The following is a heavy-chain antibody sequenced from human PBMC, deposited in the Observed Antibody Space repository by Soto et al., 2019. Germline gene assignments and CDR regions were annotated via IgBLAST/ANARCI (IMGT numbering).Heavy chain of an antibody. V-gene: IGHV1-2*02. CDR3: AGNWNDGDDYFDN. J-gene: IGHJ4*02. Sequence: VQLVQSGAEVKKPGASVKVSCKASGYTFTDYFIQWVRQAPGQGFEWMGWINPKSGGTSYAQKFQGRVTMTRDTSINTVYMELRRLGSDDTAVYYCAGNWNDGDDYFDNWGQGTLVTVSS. CDR2: INPKSGGT. CDR1: GYTFTDYF. D-gene: IGHD1-1*01.